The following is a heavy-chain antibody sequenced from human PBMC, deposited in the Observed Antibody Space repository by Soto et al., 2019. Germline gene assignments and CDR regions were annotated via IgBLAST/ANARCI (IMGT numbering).Heavy chain of an antibody. CDR3: ARDSGAGMTTVIKFDS. CDR2: VMPIFGTS. Sequence: SVKFSCKASGDSFSNYAISWIPQAPGQGLEWMGSVMPIFGTSHYAQKFQGRVTITADKSTTTAYMELGSLTSEDTAVYYRARDSGAGMTTVIKFDSWGQGTLVTVSS. D-gene: IGHD4-17*01. V-gene: IGHV1-69*06. CDR1: GDSFSNYA. J-gene: IGHJ4*02.